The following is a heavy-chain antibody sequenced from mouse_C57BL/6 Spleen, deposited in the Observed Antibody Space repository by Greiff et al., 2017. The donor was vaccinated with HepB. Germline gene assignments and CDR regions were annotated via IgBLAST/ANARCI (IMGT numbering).Heavy chain of an antibody. CDR1: GFTFSDYG. CDR3: ARHSLFYAMDY. CDR2: ISSGSSTI. J-gene: IGHJ4*01. V-gene: IGHV5-17*01. Sequence: EVKLVESGGGLVKPGGSLKLSCAASGFTFSDYGMHWVRQAPEKGLEWVAYISSGSSTIYYADTVKGRFTISRDNAKNTLFLQMTSLRSEDTAMYYCARHSLFYAMDYWGQRTSVTVSS.